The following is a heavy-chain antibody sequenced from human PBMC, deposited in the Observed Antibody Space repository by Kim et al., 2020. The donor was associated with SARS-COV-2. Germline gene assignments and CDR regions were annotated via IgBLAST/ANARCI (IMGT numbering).Heavy chain of an antibody. CDR1: GFTFDDYG. V-gene: IGHV3-20*04. J-gene: IGHJ6*02. CDR2: INWNGGST. D-gene: IGHD3-10*01. Sequence: GGSLRLSCAASGFTFDDYGMSWVRQAPGKGLEWVSGINWNGGSTGYADSVKGRFTISRDNAKNSLYLQMNSLRAEDTALYYCARGGARKLLWFGELMESLLFKMTGRGADTPALYYCARGGDRKFLWFGELLESLKRDDFYFYGMDVWGQGPTVTVSS. CDR3: ARGGARKLLWFGELMESLLFKMTGRGADTPALYYCARGGDRKFLWFGELLESLKRDDFYFYGMDV.